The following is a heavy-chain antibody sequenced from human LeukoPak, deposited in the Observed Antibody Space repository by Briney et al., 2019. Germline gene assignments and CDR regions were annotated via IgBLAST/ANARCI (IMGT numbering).Heavy chain of an antibody. Sequence: ASVKVSCKASGYTFTSYAMHWVRQAPGQRLEWMGWINAGNGNTKYSQKFQGRVTITRDTSASTAYMELSSLRSEDTAVYYCARETKVGRWFDPWGQGILVTVSS. CDR3: ARETKVGRWFDP. CDR1: GYTFTSYA. CDR2: INAGNGNT. J-gene: IGHJ5*02. D-gene: IGHD1-1*01. V-gene: IGHV1-3*01.